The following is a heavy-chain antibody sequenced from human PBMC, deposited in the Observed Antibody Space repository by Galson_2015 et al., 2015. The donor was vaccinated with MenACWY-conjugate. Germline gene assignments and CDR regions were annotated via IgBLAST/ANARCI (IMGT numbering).Heavy chain of an antibody. D-gene: IGHD1-26*01. CDR2: INSDGRST. Sequence: SLRLSCAASGFTFSTYWMHWVRHAPGKGLVWVSRINSDGRSTSYADSVKGRFTISRDNAKNTLYLQMNSLRAEDSAVYYCARVGGNYRTTSHFDSWGQGTLVTVSS. V-gene: IGHV3-74*01. J-gene: IGHJ4*02. CDR3: ARVGGNYRTTSHFDS. CDR1: GFTFSTYW.